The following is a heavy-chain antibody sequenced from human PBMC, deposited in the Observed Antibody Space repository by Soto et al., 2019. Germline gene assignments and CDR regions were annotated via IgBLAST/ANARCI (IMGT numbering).Heavy chain of an antibody. CDR2: ISTYIGDT. D-gene: IGHD3-22*01. V-gene: IGHV1-18*01. CDR1: GYTFTSYA. CDR3: ARHRLSSVYDSSDYTFDS. J-gene: IGHJ4*02. Sequence: QVQLVQSGGEVKKPGASLKVSCKASGYTFTSYAISWVRQAPGQGLEWMGWISTYIGDTNYAQNLQARLTMTTDTSTSTAYTKLMSLRTDDTAVYYCARHRLSSVYDSSDYTFDSWGQGTLVTVSS.